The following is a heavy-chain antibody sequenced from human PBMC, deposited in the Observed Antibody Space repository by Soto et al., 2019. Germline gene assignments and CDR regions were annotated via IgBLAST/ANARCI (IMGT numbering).Heavy chain of an antibody. J-gene: IGHJ4*02. CDR1: GYTFTGYY. D-gene: IGHD2-2*01. Sequence: ASVKVSCKASGYTFTGYYMHWVRQAPGQGLEWMGWINPNSGGTNYAQKFQGWVTMTRDTSISTVYMELSRLRSDDTAVYYCARAVEYCSSTSCYGYYFDYWGQGTLVTVSS. CDR2: INPNSGGT. CDR3: ARAVEYCSSTSCYGYYFDY. V-gene: IGHV1-2*04.